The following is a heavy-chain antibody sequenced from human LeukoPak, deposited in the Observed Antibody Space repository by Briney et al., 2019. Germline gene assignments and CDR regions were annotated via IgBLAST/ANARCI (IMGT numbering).Heavy chain of an antibody. CDR3: AKSGSKIMITFGGVIADDY. CDR2: ISGSGGST. CDR1: GGSISSGGYY. J-gene: IGHJ4*02. V-gene: IGHV3-23*01. Sequence: LSLTCTVSGGSISSGGYYWSWVRQAPGKGLEWVSAISGSGGSTYYADSVKGRFTISRDNSKNTLYLQMNSLRAEDTAVYYCAKSGSKIMITFGGVIADDYWGQGTLVTVSS. D-gene: IGHD3-16*02.